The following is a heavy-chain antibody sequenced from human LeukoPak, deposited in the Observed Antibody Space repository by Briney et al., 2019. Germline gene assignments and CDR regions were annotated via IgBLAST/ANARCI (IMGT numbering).Heavy chain of an antibody. CDR2: ISGSGGST. D-gene: IGHD3-22*01. V-gene: IGHV3-23*01. CDR1: GFTFSSYA. Sequence: TGGSLRLSCAASGFTFSSYAMSWVRQAPGKGLEWVSAISGSGGSTYYADSVKGRFTISRDNSKNTLYLQMNSLRAEDTAVYYCAKDHYYDRSGYGDYWGQGTLVTVSS. CDR3: AKDHYYDRSGYGDY. J-gene: IGHJ4*02.